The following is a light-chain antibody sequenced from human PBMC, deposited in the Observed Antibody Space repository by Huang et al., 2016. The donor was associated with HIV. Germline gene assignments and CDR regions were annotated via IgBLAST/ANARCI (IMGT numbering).Light chain of an antibody. J-gene: IGKJ1*01. CDR3: LQDFTYPRT. Sequence: AIQLTQSPSSLSASVGDRVTITCRASQDITNDLGWYQQKPGKAPKLLISAASTLRRGVPSRFSGRGSGTDFTLTISSLQPEDFATYFCLQDFTYPRTFGQGTRVEIK. V-gene: IGKV1-6*02. CDR1: QDITND. CDR2: AAS.